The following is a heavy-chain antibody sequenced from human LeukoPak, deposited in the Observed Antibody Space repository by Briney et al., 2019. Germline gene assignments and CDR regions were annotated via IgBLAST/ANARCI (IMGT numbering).Heavy chain of an antibody. CDR1: GYIFTSYF. D-gene: IGHD4-23*01. CDR2: TSTYSGST. Sequence: ASVKVSCKASGYIFTSYFMHWVRQAPGRGLEWMGWTSTYSGSTNYAQKLQGRVTMTTDTSTSTAYMELRSLSSDDTAVYYCARQGYGGNPQGAADYWGQGTLVTVSS. CDR3: ARQGYGGNPQGAADY. J-gene: IGHJ4*02. V-gene: IGHV1-18*04.